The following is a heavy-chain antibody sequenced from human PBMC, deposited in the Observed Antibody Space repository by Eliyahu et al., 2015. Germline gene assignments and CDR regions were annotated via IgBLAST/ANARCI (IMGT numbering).Heavy chain of an antibody. CDR3: ARDRGFEGSSLDY. D-gene: IGHD6-13*01. Sequence: SSYAMHWVRQAPGKGLEWVAVISYDGSNKYYADSVKGRFTISRDNSKNTLYLQMNSLRAEDTAVYYCARDRGFEGSSLDYWGQGTLVTVSS. V-gene: IGHV3-30-3*01. CDR1: SSYA. CDR2: ISYDGSNK. J-gene: IGHJ4*02.